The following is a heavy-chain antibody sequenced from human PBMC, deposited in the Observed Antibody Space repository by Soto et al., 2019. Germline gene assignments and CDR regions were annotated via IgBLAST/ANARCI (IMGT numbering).Heavy chain of an antibody. V-gene: IGHV5-10-1*01. Sequence: PGESLKISCKGSGYSFTSYWINWVRQMPGKGLEWMGRIDPSDSKTNYSPSFQGHVTISADKSISTAYLQWSSLKASDTAMYYCARQHDFDPGPDYYYGMDVWGQGTTVTVSS. CDR2: IDPSDSKT. CDR3: ARQHDFDPGPDYYYGMDV. CDR1: GYSFTSYW. D-gene: IGHD3-3*01. J-gene: IGHJ6*02.